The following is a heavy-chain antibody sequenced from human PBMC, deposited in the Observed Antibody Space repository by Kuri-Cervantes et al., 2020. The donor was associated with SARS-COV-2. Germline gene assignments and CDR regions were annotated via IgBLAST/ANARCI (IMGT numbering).Heavy chain of an antibody. CDR3: ARINTNVDIVATIWGITEEGTDY. Sequence: ASVKVSCQVSGYTLTELSMHWVRQAPGQGLEWMGWINPNSGGTNYAQKFQGRVTMTRDTSISTAYMELSRLRSDDTAVYYCARINTNVDIVATIWGITEEGTDYWGQGTLVTVSS. CDR1: GYTLTELS. J-gene: IGHJ4*02. D-gene: IGHD5-12*01. CDR2: INPNSGGT. V-gene: IGHV1-2*02.